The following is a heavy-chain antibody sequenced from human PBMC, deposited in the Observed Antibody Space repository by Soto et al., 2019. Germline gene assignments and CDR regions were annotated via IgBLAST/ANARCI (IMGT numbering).Heavy chain of an antibody. Sequence: QVQLVQSGAEVKKPGASVKVSCKASGYTFTSYGISWVRQAPGQGLEWMGWISAYNGNTNYAQKLQGRVTMTTDTSTSTAYMELRSLRSDDTAVYYCARAPEGGSWFYWYYYYMDVWGKGTTVTVSS. J-gene: IGHJ6*03. CDR1: GYTFTSYG. V-gene: IGHV1-18*01. CDR3: ARAPEGGSWFYWYYYYMDV. D-gene: IGHD6-13*01. CDR2: ISAYNGNT.